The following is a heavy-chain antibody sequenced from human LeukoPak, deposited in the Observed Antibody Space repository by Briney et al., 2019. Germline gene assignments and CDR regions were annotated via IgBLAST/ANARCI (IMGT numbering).Heavy chain of an antibody. CDR3: SRMTIEGITTGGELDY. CDR1: GFTVSSNY. CDR2: IRSKAYGGTT. V-gene: IGHV3-49*04. J-gene: IGHJ4*02. D-gene: IGHD6-13*01. Sequence: PGGSLRLSCAASGFTVSSNYVSWVRQAPGKGLEWVGVIRSKAYGGTTEYAASVKGRFTISRDDSKSIAYLQMNSLKTEDTGVYYCSRMTIEGITTGGELDYWGQGTLVTVSS.